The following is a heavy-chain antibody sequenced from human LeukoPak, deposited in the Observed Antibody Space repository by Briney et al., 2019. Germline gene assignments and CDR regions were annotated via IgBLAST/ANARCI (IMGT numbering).Heavy chain of an antibody. V-gene: IGHV4-34*01. CDR3: ARGRMCVDIVATILSAGWFDP. D-gene: IGHD5-12*01. CDR2: INHSGST. J-gene: IGHJ5*02. Sequence: SETLSLTCAVYGGSFSGYYWSWIRQPPGKGLEWIGEINHSGSTNYNPSLKSRVTISVDTSKNQFSLKLSSVTAADTAVYYCARGRMCVDIVATILSAGWFDPWGQGTLVTVSS. CDR1: GGSFSGYY.